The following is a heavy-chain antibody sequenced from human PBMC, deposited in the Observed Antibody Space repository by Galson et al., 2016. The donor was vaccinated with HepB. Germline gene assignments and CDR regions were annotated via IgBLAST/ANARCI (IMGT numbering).Heavy chain of an antibody. CDR3: AKDMRAGDYARRAFDI. J-gene: IGHJ3*02. CDR1: GFTFNYYD. D-gene: IGHD4-17*01. V-gene: IGHV3-9*03. CDR2: ISWNSGRI. Sequence: SLRLSCAASGFTFNYYDMYWVRQAPGKGLEWVSGISWNSGRIAYADSVKGRFTISRDNAKNSLFLEMNSLRAEDMALYYCAKDMRAGDYARRAFDIWGQGTMVLVSS.